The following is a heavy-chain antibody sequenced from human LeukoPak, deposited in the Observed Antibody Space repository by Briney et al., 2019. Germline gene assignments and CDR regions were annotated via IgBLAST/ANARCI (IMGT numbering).Heavy chain of an antibody. CDR1: GGSISNYY. CDR2: IYHTGDT. J-gene: IGHJ4*02. V-gene: IGHV4-59*08. D-gene: IGHD2-15*01. Sequence: SQTLSLTCTVSGGSISNYYWSWIRQPPGKGLEWIGYIYHTGDTNHNPSPKSRVTISLDTSKNQVSLNLKSVTAADTAVYHCARHPFATPFDYWGQGILVSVSS. CDR3: ARHPFATPFDY.